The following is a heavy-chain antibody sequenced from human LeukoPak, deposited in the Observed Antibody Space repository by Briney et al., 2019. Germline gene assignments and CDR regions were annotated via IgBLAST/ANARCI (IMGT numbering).Heavy chain of an antibody. CDR1: GYTFTGYY. Sequence: ASVKVSCKASGYTFTGYYMHWVRQAPGQGLEWLGWISAYNGNTDYAQKLQGRVTMTTDTSTSTAYMELRSLRSDDTAVYYCARDGKGRYDFRENDYWGQGTLVTVSS. J-gene: IGHJ4*02. D-gene: IGHD3-3*01. CDR2: ISAYNGNT. V-gene: IGHV1-18*04. CDR3: ARDGKGRYDFRENDY.